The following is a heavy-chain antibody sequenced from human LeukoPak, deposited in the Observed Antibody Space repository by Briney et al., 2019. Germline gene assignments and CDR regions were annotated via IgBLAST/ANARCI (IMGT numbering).Heavy chain of an antibody. Sequence: PGGSLRLSCAASGFTFSSYAMSWVRQALGKGLEWVSAISGSGGSTYYADSVKGRSTISRDNAKNSLYLQMNSLRAEDTAVYYCARGLGFFGYYYDSSAYYGYWGQGTLVTVSS. D-gene: IGHD3-22*01. CDR1: GFTFSSYA. J-gene: IGHJ4*02. CDR3: ARGLGFFGYYYDSSAYYGY. V-gene: IGHV3-23*01. CDR2: ISGSGGST.